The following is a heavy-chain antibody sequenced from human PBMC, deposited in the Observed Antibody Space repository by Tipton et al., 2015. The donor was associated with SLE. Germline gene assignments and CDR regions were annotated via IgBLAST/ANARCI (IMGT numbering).Heavy chain of an antibody. CDR1: GGSLSSADYY. D-gene: IGHD3-22*01. CDR2: INHSGDT. Sequence: TLSLTCSVSGGSLSSADYYWNWIRQPPGKGLEWIGEINHSGDTNYNPSLKSRVTISLDASKNQFSLKLNSVTAADTAVYFCAGTSSDSYWGDYFDYWGQGTLVTVSS. J-gene: IGHJ4*02. CDR3: AGTSSDSYWGDYFDY. V-gene: IGHV4-34*01.